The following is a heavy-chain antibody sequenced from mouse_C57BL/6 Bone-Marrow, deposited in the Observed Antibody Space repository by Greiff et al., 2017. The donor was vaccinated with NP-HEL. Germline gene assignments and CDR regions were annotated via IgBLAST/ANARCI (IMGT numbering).Heavy chain of an antibody. Sequence: EVKLMESGGGLVKPGGSLKLSCAASGFTFSSYTMSWVRQTPEKRLEWVATISGGGGNTYYPDSVKGRFTISRDNAKNTLYLQRSSLRSEDTALYYGARRHQLRLLWFAYWGQGTLVTVSA. CDR3: ARRHQLRLLWFAY. CDR2: ISGGGGNT. V-gene: IGHV5-9*01. J-gene: IGHJ3*01. D-gene: IGHD3-2*02. CDR1: GFTFSSYT.